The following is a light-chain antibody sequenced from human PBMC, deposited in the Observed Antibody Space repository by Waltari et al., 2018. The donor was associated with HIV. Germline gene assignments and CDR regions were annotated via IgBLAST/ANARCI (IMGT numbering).Light chain of an antibody. CDR3: SSYTSTYV. Sequence: QSALTQPASVSGSPGQSIPISCTGTISDVGGYNYVSWYQQHPGKAPKLMIYDVSNRPSGVSNRFSGSKSGNTASLTISGLQAEDEADYYCSSYTSTYVFGTGTKVTVL. V-gene: IGLV2-14*01. CDR2: DVS. CDR1: ISDVGGYNY. J-gene: IGLJ1*01.